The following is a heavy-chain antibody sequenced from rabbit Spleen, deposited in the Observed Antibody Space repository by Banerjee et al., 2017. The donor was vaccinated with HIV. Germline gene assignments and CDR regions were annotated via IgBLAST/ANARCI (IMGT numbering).Heavy chain of an antibody. Sequence: QEQLVESGGGLVKPEGSLKLSCKASGFDFSNYGVSWVRQTPGKGLEWIGYIDPVFGATYYATWVNGRFTISSQNAQNTLYLQLNSLTAADTATYFCVRGASSSGYYSLWGPGTLVTVS. J-gene: IGHJ4*01. CDR3: VRGASSSGYYSL. CDR2: IDPVFGAT. CDR1: GFDFSNYG. D-gene: IGHD1-1*01. V-gene: IGHV1S47*01.